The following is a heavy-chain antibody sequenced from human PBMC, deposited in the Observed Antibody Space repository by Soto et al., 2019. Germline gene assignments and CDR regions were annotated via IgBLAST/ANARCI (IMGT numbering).Heavy chain of an antibody. D-gene: IGHD2-21*02. CDR2: IDPSDSYT. Sequence: PGESLKISCKGSGYSFTSYWISWVRQMPGKGLEWMGRIDPSDSYTNYSPSFQGHVTISADKSISTAYLQWSSLKASDTAMYYCARFNVVVTVDDAFDIWGQGTIVTVSS. CDR1: GYSFTSYW. J-gene: IGHJ3*02. CDR3: ARFNVVVTVDDAFDI. V-gene: IGHV5-10-1*01.